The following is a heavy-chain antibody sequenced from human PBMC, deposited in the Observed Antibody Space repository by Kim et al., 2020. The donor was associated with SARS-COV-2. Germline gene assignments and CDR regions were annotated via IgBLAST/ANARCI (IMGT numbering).Heavy chain of an antibody. CDR2: IYYSGST. Sequence: SETLSLTCTVSGGSISSGGYYWSWIRQHPGKGLEWIGYIYYSGSTYYNPSLKSRVTISVDTSKNQFSLKLSSVTAADTAVYYCARVPILRIAAREKGDDAFDIWGQGTMVTVSS. D-gene: IGHD6-6*01. CDR3: ARVPILRIAAREKGDDAFDI. CDR1: GGSISSGGYY. J-gene: IGHJ3*02. V-gene: IGHV4-31*03.